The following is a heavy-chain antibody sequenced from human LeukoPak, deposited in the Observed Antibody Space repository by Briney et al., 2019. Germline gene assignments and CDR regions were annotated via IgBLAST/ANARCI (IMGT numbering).Heavy chain of an antibody. CDR3: ASMNYYDSSGYRRGAFDI. D-gene: IGHD3-22*01. Sequence: ASVKVSCKASGYTFTGYYMHWVRQAPGQGLEWMGWINPNSGGTNYAQKFQGRVTMTRDTSISTAYMELSSLRSEDTAVYYCASMNYYDSSGYRRGAFDIWGQGTMVTVSS. CDR2: INPNSGGT. V-gene: IGHV1-2*02. J-gene: IGHJ3*02. CDR1: GYTFTGYY.